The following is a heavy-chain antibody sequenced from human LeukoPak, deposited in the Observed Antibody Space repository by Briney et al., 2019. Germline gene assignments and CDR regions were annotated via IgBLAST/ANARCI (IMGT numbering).Heavy chain of an antibody. D-gene: IGHD3-22*01. CDR1: GFSLSTSGVG. Sequence: SGPTLVNPTQTLTLTCPFSGFSLSTSGVGVGWIRQSPGKALEWLAIISWNDDKRYSPSLKSRLTITKDTSKNQVVLTMTNMDPVDTATYYCAHSYYYDSSGYYIPYYFDYWGQGTLVTVSS. CDR3: AHSYYYDSSGYYIPYYFDY. J-gene: IGHJ4*02. V-gene: IGHV2-5*01. CDR2: ISWNDDK.